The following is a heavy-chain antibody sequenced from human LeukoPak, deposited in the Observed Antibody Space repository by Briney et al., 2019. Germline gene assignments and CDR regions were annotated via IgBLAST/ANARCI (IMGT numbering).Heavy chain of an antibody. CDR3: ASGWVEMATIKVPDAFDI. D-gene: IGHD5-24*01. CDR2: INSDGSST. V-gene: IGHV3-74*01. CDR1: GFTFSSYW. Sequence: GGSLRLSCAASGFTFSSYWMHWVRQAPGKGLVWVSRINSDGSSTSYADSVKGRFTISRDNAKNTLYLQMNSLRAEDTAVYYCASGWVEMATIKVPDAFDIWGQGTMVTVSS. J-gene: IGHJ3*02.